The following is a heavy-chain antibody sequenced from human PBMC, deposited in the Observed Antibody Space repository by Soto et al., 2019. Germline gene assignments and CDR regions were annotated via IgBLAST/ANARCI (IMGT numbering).Heavy chain of an antibody. D-gene: IGHD2-21*02. CDR3: GRDGGYYGIDS. Sequence: GGYLRLSCAASGFTFSTYDMHWVRQVTGKGLEWVSVIGTAGDTYYPDSVRGRFTISRDNAKNSLYLQMNSLRAGDTAVYYCGRDGGYYGIDSWGQGTLVTVSS. CDR1: GFTFSTYD. J-gene: IGHJ4*02. CDR2: IGTAGDT. V-gene: IGHV3-13*01.